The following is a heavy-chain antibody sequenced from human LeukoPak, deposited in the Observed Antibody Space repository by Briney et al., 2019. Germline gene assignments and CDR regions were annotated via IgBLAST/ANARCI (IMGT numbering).Heavy chain of an antibody. CDR3: AKDGVPSRYFGRNYFDY. CDR2: INPSGGST. J-gene: IGHJ4*02. D-gene: IGHD2-8*01. CDR1: GYIFTSYH. Sequence: ASVKVSCKASGYIFTSYHMHWVRQAPGQGLEWMGIINPSGGSTSYAQKFQGRVTMTRDMSTSTVYMELSSLRSEDTAVYYCAKDGVPSRYFGRNYFDYWGQGTLVTVSS. V-gene: IGHV1-46*01.